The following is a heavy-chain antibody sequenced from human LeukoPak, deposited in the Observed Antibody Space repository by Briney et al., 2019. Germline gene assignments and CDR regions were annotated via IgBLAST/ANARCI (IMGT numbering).Heavy chain of an antibody. CDR3: AREGSMETALIDY. CDR1: GGSFSGYY. CDR2: INHSGST. V-gene: IGHV4-34*01. Sequence: SETLSLTCAVYGGSFSGYYWSWIRQPPGKGLEWTGEINHSGSTNYNPSLKSRVTISVDTSKNQFSLKLSSVTAADTAVYYCAREGSMETALIDYWGQGTLVTVSS. J-gene: IGHJ4*02. D-gene: IGHD2/OR15-2a*01.